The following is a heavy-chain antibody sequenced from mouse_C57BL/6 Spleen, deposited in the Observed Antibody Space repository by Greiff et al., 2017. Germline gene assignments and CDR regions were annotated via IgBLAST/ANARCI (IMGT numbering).Heavy chain of an antibody. CDR3: ARRRSHRPFDD. D-gene: IGHD6-2*01. V-gene: IGHV1-54*01. Sequence: QVQLQQSGAELVRPGTSVKVSCKASGYAFTNYLLEWVKQRPGQGLEWIGVINPGSGGTNYNEKFKGKATLTADKSSSTAYMQHSSLTSEYSAVYFCARRRSHRPFDDWGQGTTLTVSS. J-gene: IGHJ2*01. CDR1: GYAFTNYL. CDR2: INPGSGGT.